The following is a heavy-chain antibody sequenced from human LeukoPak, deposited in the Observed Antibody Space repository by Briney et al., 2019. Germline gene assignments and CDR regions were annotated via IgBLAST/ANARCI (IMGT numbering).Heavy chain of an antibody. CDR1: GITLTYDW. V-gene: IGHV3-15*01. J-gene: IGHJ3*01. CDR2: IKSKTDGETT. CDR3: TKERYCASTTCPGAFDL. Sequence: GGSLRLSCAASGITLTYDWMSWVRQAPGKGLEWVGRIKSKTDGETTDYAAPVKGRFTVSRDDSKNMVALQMNSPKTEDTAVYYCTKERYCASTTCPGAFDLWGQGTMVTVSS. D-gene: IGHD2-2*01.